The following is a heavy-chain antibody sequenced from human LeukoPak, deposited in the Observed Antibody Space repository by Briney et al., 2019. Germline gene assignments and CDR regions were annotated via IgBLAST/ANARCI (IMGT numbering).Heavy chain of an antibody. V-gene: IGHV1-2*02. Sequence: ASVKVSCKASGYTFTGYYVHWVRQAPGQGLEWMGWINPNTGGTNYAQKFQGRVTMTRDTSISTAYMDLSSLRSDDTAVYYCARGGWVRGVITRNGLDYWGQGTLVTVSS. CDR3: ARGGWVRGVITRNGLDY. D-gene: IGHD3-10*01. CDR2: INPNTGGT. CDR1: GYTFTGYY. J-gene: IGHJ4*02.